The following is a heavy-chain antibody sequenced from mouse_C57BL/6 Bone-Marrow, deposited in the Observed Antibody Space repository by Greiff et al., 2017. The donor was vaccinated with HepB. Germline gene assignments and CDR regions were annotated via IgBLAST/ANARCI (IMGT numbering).Heavy chain of an antibody. V-gene: IGHV1-72*01. CDR3: ERNSDGSSPYWYFDV. D-gene: IGHD1-1*01. Sequence: QVQLQQPGAELVKPGASVKLSCKASGYTFTSYWMHWVKQRPGRGLEWIGRIDPNSGGTKYNEKFKSKATLTVDKPSSTAYMQLSSLTSEDSAVYYCERNSDGSSPYWYFDVWGTGTTVTVSS. J-gene: IGHJ1*03. CDR2: IDPNSGGT. CDR1: GYTFTSYW.